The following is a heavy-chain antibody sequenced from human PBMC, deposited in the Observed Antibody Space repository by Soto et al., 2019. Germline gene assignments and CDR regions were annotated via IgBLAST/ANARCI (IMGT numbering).Heavy chain of an antibody. CDR3: ARDQISIAVAGIFDY. V-gene: IGHV3-33*01. CDR1: GFTFSSYG. D-gene: IGHD6-19*01. J-gene: IGHJ4*02. Sequence: GGSLRLSCAASGFTFSSYGMHWVRQAPDKGLEWVAVIWYDGSNKYYADSVKGRFTISRDNSKNTLYLQMNSLRAEDTAVYYCARDQISIAVAGIFDYWGQGTLVTVS. CDR2: IWYDGSNK.